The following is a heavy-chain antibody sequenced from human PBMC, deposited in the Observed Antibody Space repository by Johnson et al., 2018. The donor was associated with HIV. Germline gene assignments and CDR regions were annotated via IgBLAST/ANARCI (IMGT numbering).Heavy chain of an antibody. CDR1: GFTFSSYA. D-gene: IGHD1-26*01. J-gene: IGHJ3*02. CDR3: ARDTWDLQDDDAFDI. CDR2: ISGSGGST. Sequence: VQLVESGGGLVQPGGSLRLSCAASGFTFSSYAMSWVRQAPGKGLEWVSAISGSGGSTYYADSVKGRFTISRDNAKNSLYLQMNSLRVEDTALYYCARDTWDLQDDDAFDIWGQGTMVTVSS. V-gene: IGHV3-23*04.